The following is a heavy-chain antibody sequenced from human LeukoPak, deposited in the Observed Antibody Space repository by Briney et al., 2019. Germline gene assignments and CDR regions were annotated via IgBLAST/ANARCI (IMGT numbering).Heavy chain of an antibody. J-gene: IGHJ4*02. D-gene: IGHD2-15*01. CDR3: AAGYCSGRSCRFDS. CDR1: GFTFTSSV. CDR2: IVVGSGDT. Sequence: SVKVSCKASGFTFTSSVIQWVRQARGQRLEWIGWIVVGSGDTNFPQEFQERVTITRDMSTSTAYMDLSSLRSKDTAVYYCAAGYCSGRSCRFDSWGQGTLVTVSS. V-gene: IGHV1-58*02.